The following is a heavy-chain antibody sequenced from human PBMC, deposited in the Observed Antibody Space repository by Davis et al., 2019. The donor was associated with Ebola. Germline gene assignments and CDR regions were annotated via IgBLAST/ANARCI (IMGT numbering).Heavy chain of an antibody. CDR1: GFTFSGSA. CDR2: ISSKANSYAT. CDR3: VEGYNSSSPPYYYYYGMDV. D-gene: IGHD6-6*01. J-gene: IGHJ6*02. Sequence: GESLKISCAASGFTFSGSAMHWVRQASGKGLEWVGRISSKANSYATAYAASVTGRFTLSRDDSKNTAYLQMNSLKTEDTAVKYCVEGYNSSSPPYYYYYGMDVWGQGTTVTVSS. V-gene: IGHV3-73*01.